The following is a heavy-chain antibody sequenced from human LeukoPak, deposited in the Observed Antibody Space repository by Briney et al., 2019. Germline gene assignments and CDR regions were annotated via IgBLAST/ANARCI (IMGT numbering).Heavy chain of an antibody. D-gene: IGHD3-22*01. CDR3: ARDYYDSSGYYYSDY. V-gene: IGHV1-18*01. Sequence: ASVKVSCKASGYTFTSYGISWVRQAPGQGLEWMGWISVYNGNRNYAQKVQGRVTMTTDTSTSTAYMELRSLRSDDTAVYYCARDYYDSSGYYYSDYWGQGTLVTVSS. CDR1: GYTFTSYG. CDR2: ISVYNGNR. J-gene: IGHJ4*02.